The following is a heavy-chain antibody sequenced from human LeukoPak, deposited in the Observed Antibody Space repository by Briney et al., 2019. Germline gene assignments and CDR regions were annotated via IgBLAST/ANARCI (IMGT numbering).Heavy chain of an antibody. CDR1: GFTFSSYA. V-gene: IGHV3-23*01. D-gene: IGHD6-13*01. CDR2: ISGSGGST. CDR3: ARSIAAAGDFDY. Sequence: GGSLRLSCAASGFTFSSYAMSWVRQAPGKGLEWVSAISGSGGSTYYADSVKGRFTISRDNSKNSLYLQMNSLRAEDTAVYYCARSIAAAGDFDYWGQGTLVTVSS. J-gene: IGHJ4*02.